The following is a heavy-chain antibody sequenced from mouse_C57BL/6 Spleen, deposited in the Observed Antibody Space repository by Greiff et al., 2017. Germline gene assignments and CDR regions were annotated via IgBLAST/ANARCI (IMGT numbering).Heavy chain of an antibody. CDR3: AKESYGSSYNEDYFDY. CDR1: GYTFTSYW. D-gene: IGHD1-1*01. Sequence: QVQLQQSGAELVKPGASVKLSCKASGYTFTSYWMHWVKQRPGRGLEWIGRIDPNSGGTKYNEKFKSKATLTVDKPSSTAYMQLSSLTSEDSAVYYCAKESYGSSYNEDYFDYWGQGTTLTVSS. CDR2: IDPNSGGT. J-gene: IGHJ2*01. V-gene: IGHV1-72*01.